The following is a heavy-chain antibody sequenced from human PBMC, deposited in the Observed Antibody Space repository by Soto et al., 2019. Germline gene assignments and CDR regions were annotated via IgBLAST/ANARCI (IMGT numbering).Heavy chain of an antibody. D-gene: IGHD1-1*01. CDR1: GFTFSSYS. V-gene: IGHV3-48*01. J-gene: IGHJ4*02. Sequence: GGSLRLSCAASGFTFSSYSMNWVRQAPGKGLEWVSYISSSSSTIYYADSVKGRFTISRDNAKNSLYLQMNSLRAEDTAVYYCARVMGVQLERLTKFDYWGQGSPVPVSA. CDR3: ARVMGVQLERLTKFDY. CDR2: ISSSSSTI.